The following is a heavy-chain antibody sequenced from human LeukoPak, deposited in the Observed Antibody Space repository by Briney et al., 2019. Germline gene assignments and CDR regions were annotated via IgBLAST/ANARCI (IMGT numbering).Heavy chain of an antibody. CDR3: AKDRAYCTNGVCYTPNY. CDR2: KSYDGSNK. J-gene: IGHJ4*02. V-gene: IGHV3-30*18. Sequence: PGGSLRLSCAASGFTFSSYGMHWVRQARGKGLEWVAVKSYDGSNKYYADSVKGRFTISRDNSKNTLYLQMNSLRAEDTAVYYCAKDRAYCTNGVCYTPNYWGQGTLVTVSS. D-gene: IGHD2-8*01. CDR1: GFTFSSYG.